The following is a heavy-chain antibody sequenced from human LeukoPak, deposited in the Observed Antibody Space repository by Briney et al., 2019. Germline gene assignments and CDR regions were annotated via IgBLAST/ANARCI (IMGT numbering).Heavy chain of an antibody. CDR3: ARDLYCSSTSCYTAYDY. CDR1: GFTFSSYA. J-gene: IGHJ4*02. D-gene: IGHD2-2*02. V-gene: IGHV3-23*01. Sequence: GGSLRLSCAASGFTFSSYAMSWVRQAPGKGLEWVSAISGSGGSTYYADSVKGRFTISRDNSKNTLYLQMNSLRAEDTAVYYCARDLYCSSTSCYTAYDYWGQGTLVTVSS. CDR2: ISGSGGST.